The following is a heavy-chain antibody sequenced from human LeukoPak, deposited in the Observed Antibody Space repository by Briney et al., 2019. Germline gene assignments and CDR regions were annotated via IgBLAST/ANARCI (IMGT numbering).Heavy chain of an antibody. D-gene: IGHD3-3*02. CDR3: ARDIGIFGVVINPHFDP. CDR2: INTDGSST. Sequence: GGSLRLSCAASGFTFSNNWMHWVRQAPGKGLVWVSRINTDGSSTNYADSVKGRFTITRDNAKNTLYLQMNSLRAEDTAVYYCARDIGIFGVVINPHFDPWGQGTLVTVSS. J-gene: IGHJ5*02. V-gene: IGHV3-74*01. CDR1: GFTFSNNW.